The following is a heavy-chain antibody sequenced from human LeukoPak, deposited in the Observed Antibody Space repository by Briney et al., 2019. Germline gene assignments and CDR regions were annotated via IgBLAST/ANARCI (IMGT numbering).Heavy chain of an antibody. CDR3: ARHLQTTYVVATLDY. V-gene: IGHV4-38-2*01. J-gene: IGHJ4*02. Sequence: TSETLSLTCAVSGYSISSGYYWGWIRQPPGKGLEWIGSIYHSGSTYYNPSLKSRVTISVDTSKNQFSLKLSSVTAADTAVYYCARHLQTTYVVATLDYWGQGTLVTVSS. CDR1: GYSISSGYY. D-gene: IGHD2-15*01. CDR2: IYHSGST.